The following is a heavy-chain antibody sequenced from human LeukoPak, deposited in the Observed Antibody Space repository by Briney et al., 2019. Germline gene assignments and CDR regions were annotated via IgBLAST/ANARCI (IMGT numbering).Heavy chain of an antibody. Sequence: GGSLRLSCAASGFTFSSYAMSWVRQAPGKGPEWVSAISGSGGSTYYADSVKGRFTISRDNSKNTLYLQMNSLRAEDTAVYYCAKDLLAVAGYNWFDPWGQGTLVTVSS. CDR3: AKDLLAVAGYNWFDP. CDR2: ISGSGGST. J-gene: IGHJ5*02. V-gene: IGHV3-23*01. D-gene: IGHD6-19*01. CDR1: GFTFSSYA.